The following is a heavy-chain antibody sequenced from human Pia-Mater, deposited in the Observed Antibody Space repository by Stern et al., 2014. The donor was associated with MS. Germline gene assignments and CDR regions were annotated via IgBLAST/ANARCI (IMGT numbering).Heavy chain of an antibody. J-gene: IGHJ4*02. V-gene: IGHV4-61*08. CDR3: ARQVRD. CDR2: IYYSGST. Sequence: QVQLQESGPGLVKPSETLSLTCTVSGGSVSSDAYYWSWIRQPPGKGLEWIGYIYYSGSTSYNPSLKRRVTMSVDAAKNQFSLRLSSVTAADTAMYYCARQVRDWGQGTLVTVSS. CDR1: GGSVSSDAYY.